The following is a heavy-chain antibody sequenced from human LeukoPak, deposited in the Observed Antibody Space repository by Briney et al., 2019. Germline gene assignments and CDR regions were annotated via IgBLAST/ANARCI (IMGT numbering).Heavy chain of an antibody. CDR1: GFTFSNYW. J-gene: IGHJ4*02. CDR2: INSYGSIT. V-gene: IGHV3-74*01. D-gene: IGHD6-13*01. Sequence: GGSLRLSCAASGFTFSNYWMHWVRQAPGKGLVWVSRINSYGSITNYADSVKGRFTISRDNAKDTLYLQMNSLRTEDTAVYYCAGHHQAYSRTYWGQGTLVTVSS. CDR3: AGHHQAYSRTY.